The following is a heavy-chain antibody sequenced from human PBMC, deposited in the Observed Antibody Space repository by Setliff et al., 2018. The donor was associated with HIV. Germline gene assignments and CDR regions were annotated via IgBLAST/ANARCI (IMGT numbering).Heavy chain of an antibody. J-gene: IGHJ4*02. CDR2: INHYGSG. D-gene: IGHD3-3*01. V-gene: IGHV4-34*01. CDR3: VTVVQDDLGVALFDY. CDR1: GESLNDYY. Sequence: SETLSLTCAVYGESLNDYYWSWIRLPPGKGLEWIGEINHYGSGNYNPSLKSRVTISVDTSKNQFSLRLTSVTAADTAVYYCVTVVQDDLGVALFDYWGQGTLVTVSS.